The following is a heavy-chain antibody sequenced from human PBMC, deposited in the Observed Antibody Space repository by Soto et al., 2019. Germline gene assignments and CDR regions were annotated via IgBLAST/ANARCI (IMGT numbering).Heavy chain of an antibody. Sequence: SETLSLTCSVSGDSISRGDFYWTWIRQPPGKGLEWIGYIHARGATSYNPSLTSRLNTSVDMSRSQFSLYLASVTAADTAVDYWAGIGTVLGIVTGNGFDPWGQGTLVTVSS. J-gene: IGHJ5*02. V-gene: IGHV4-30-4*01. CDR3: AGIGTVLGIVTGNGFDP. D-gene: IGHD3-3*01. CDR2: IHARGAT. CDR1: GDSISRGDFY.